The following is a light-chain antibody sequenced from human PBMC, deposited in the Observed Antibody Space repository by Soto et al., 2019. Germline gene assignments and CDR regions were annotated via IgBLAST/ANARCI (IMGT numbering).Light chain of an antibody. Sequence: DIQMTQSPSTLSASVGDRVTITCRASQSTSSYLAWYQQKPGKAPKPLIYQASSLVNGVPSRISGSGSGTECSLTISSLQPDDFATYYCQQYSSHSTFGQGTKVDI. J-gene: IGKJ1*01. CDR2: QAS. V-gene: IGKV1-5*03. CDR1: QSTSSY. CDR3: QQYSSHST.